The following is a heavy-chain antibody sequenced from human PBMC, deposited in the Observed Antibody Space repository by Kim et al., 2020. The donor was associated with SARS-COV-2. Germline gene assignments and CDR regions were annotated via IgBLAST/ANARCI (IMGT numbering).Heavy chain of an antibody. Sequence: ASVKVSCKASGYTFTTYAVHWVRQAPGQRLDWMGWIDAGSGNTKYSHKFQGTVTITMDTSASTAYMELSSLTAEETAVYYCARGGISTWPTDYWGQGSLVTVSS. D-gene: IGHD6-13*01. J-gene: IGHJ4*02. CDR3: ARGGISTWPTDY. CDR2: IDAGSGNT. CDR1: GYTFTTYA. V-gene: IGHV1-3*01.